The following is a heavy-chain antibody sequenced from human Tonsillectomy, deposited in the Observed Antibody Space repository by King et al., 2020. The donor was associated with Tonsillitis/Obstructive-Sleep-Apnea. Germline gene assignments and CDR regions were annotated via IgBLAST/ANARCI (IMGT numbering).Heavy chain of an antibody. J-gene: IGHJ6*03. CDR3: ARRITGTTDYYYYYYMDV. D-gene: IGHD1-7*01. Sequence: VQLVESGGGLVKPGGSLRLSCAASGFTFSDYYMSWIRQAPGKGLEWGSYIISSSSYTNYSDSVKGRFTISRDNAKNSLYLQMNSLRAEDTAVYYCARRITGTTDYYYYYYMDVWGKGTTVTVSS. CDR1: GFTFSDYY. V-gene: IGHV3-11*05. CDR2: IISSSSYT.